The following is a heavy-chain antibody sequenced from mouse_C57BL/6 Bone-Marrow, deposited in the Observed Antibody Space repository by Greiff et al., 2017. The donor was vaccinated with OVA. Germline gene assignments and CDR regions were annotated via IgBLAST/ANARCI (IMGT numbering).Heavy chain of an antibody. D-gene: IGHD3-2*02. V-gene: IGHV1-81*01. J-gene: IGHJ3*01. CDR3: ARDGRQLRLDRFAY. CDR1: GYTFTSYG. Sequence: SGAELARPGASVKLSCKASGYTFTSYGISWVKQRTGQGLEWIGEIYPRSGNTYYNEKFKGKATLTADKSSSTAYMELRSLTSEDSAVYFCARDGRQLRLDRFAYWGQGTLVTVSA. CDR2: IYPRSGNT.